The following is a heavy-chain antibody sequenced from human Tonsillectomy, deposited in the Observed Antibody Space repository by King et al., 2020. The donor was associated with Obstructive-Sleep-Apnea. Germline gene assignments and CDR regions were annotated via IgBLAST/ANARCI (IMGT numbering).Heavy chain of an antibody. CDR1: GGSFSGYY. D-gene: IGHD3-10*01. CDR2: INHSGST. J-gene: IGHJ6*02. Sequence: QVQLQQWGAGLLKPSETLSLTCAVYGGSFSGYYWSWIRQPPGKGLEWIGEINHSGSTNYNPSLKSRVTISVDTSKNQFSLKLSSVTAADTAVYYCARGGNTMVRGVLYYYYYGMDVWGQGTTVTVSS. CDR3: ARGGNTMVRGVLYYYYYGMDV. V-gene: IGHV4-34*01.